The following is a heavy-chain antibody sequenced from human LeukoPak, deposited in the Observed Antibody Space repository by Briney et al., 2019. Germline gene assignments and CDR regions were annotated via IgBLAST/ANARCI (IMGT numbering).Heavy chain of an antibody. CDR2: INHSGST. V-gene: IGHV4-34*01. Sequence: SETLSLTCTVSGDSISSYYWSWIRQPPGKGLEWIGDINHSGSTNYNPSLKSRVTISVDTSKNQFSLKLTSVTAADTAVYYCARRDYYDSSGYPIDYWGQGTLVTASS. CDR3: ARRDYYDSSGYPIDY. D-gene: IGHD3-22*01. CDR1: GDSISSYY. J-gene: IGHJ4*02.